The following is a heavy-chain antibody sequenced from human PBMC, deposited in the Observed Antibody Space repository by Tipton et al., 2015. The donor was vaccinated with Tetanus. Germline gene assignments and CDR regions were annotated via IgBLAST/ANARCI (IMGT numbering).Heavy chain of an antibody. D-gene: IGHD6-13*01. J-gene: IGHJ4*02. Sequence: LRLSCTVSGGPLRSGDHYWSWIRQPPGKGLEWLGYVYYTGSTNPNPSLKSRVTISMDRSKNQISLQLTSVTAADTAVYFCAGVTAQRTELYFDHWGQGTLVTVSS. CDR1: GGPLRSGDHY. V-gene: IGHV4-61*08. CDR2: VYYTGST. CDR3: AGVTAQRTELYFDH.